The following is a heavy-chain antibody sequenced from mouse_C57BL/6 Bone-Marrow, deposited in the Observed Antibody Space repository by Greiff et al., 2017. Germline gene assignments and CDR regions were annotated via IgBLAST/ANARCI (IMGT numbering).Heavy chain of an antibody. CDR1: GYAFSSYW. CDR3: ARPNLSYGSPYWYFDV. CDR2: IYPGAGDT. J-gene: IGHJ1*03. D-gene: IGHD1-1*01. Sequence: QVQLQQSGAELVKPGASVKISCKASGYAFSSYWMNWVKQRPGQGLEWIGQIYPGAGDTNYNGKFKGKATLTADKSSSTAYMQLSSLTSEDSAVYFCARPNLSYGSPYWYFDVWGTGTTVTVSS. V-gene: IGHV1-80*01.